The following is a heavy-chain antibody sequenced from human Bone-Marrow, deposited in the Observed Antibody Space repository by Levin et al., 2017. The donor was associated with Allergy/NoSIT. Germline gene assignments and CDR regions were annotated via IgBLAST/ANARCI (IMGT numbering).Heavy chain of an antibody. CDR1: GYSISNGYY. Sequence: LSQTLSLTCDVSGYSISNGYYWGWIRQPPGKGLEWIGSIYHSGSTFYNPSLKSRVTISVDTSKNQFSLKLSSVTAADTAVYYCARDRSGSNYPFDYWGQGTLVTVSS. D-gene: IGHD1-26*01. CDR2: IYHSGST. V-gene: IGHV4-38-2*02. J-gene: IGHJ4*02. CDR3: ARDRSGSNYPFDY.